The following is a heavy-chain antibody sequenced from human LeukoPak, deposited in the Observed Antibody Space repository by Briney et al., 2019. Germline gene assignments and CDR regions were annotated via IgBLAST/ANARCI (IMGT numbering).Heavy chain of an antibody. CDR1: GYTFTSYY. J-gene: IGHJ4*02. D-gene: IGHD3-22*01. CDR2: INPSGGST. CDR3: ARYYYDSSGYYDRPSYFDY. Sequence: ASVKVSCKASGYTFTSYYMHWVRQAPGQGLEWMGMINPSGGSTSYAQKFQGRVTMTRDTSTSTVYMELSSLRSEDTAVYYCARYYYDSSGYYDRPSYFDYWGQGTLVTVSS. V-gene: IGHV1-46*01.